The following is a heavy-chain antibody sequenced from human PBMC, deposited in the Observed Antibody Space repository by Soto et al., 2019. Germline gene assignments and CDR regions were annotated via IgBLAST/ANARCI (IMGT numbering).Heavy chain of an antibody. CDR2: ITGSGGAM. Sequence: GGSLRLSCTASRCNFRGSEMNWLRKAPGKGLEWVAYITGSGGAMFHADSVKGRFSISRDNAKNSLFLEMNNLTADDAGLYYCAKVAPFILGSPFWGQGTLVTVSS. J-gene: IGHJ4*02. V-gene: IGHV3-48*03. D-gene: IGHD2-21*01. CDR3: AKVAPFILGSPF. CDR1: RCNFRGSE.